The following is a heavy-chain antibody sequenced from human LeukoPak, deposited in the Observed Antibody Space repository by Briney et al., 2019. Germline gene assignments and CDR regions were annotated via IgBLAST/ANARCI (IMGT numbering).Heavy chain of an antibody. CDR2: IYTSGST. D-gene: IGHD6-6*01. CDR1: GGSISSGSYC. V-gene: IGHV4-61*02. CDR3: ARDITYSSSSDPFDY. J-gene: IGHJ4*02. Sequence: PSETLSLTCTVSGGSISSGSYCWSWIRQPAGKGLEWIGRIYTSGSTNYNPSLKSRVTMSVDTSKNQFSLKLSSVTAADTAVYYCARDITYSSSSDPFDYWGQGTLVTVSS.